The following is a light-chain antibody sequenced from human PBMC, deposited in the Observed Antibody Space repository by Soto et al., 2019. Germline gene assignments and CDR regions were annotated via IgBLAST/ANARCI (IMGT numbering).Light chain of an antibody. Sequence: QSALAQPPSASGTPGQWVTISCSGTNSNIGTNTVNWYQQLPGTAPKLLIYADNRRPSGVPARFSGSKSGTSASLAISGLQSEDEADYYCAVWDDSLSGRWVFGGGTKLTVL. CDR2: ADN. CDR1: NSNIGTNT. V-gene: IGLV1-44*01. J-gene: IGLJ3*02. CDR3: AVWDDSLSGRWV.